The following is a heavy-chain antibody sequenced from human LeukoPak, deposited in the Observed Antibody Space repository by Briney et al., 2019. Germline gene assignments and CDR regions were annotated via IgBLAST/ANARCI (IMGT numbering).Heavy chain of an antibody. Sequence: GGSLRLSCAAPRFTFSSYGMHWVRQTPGKGLEWVSSISGSGDSTFYADSVKGRFSISRDNSKNTLYLQVNGLRTEDTAVYYCAKALKVAGGALDYWGQGTLVTVSS. CDR3: AKALKVAGGALDY. CDR2: ISGSGDST. J-gene: IGHJ4*02. V-gene: IGHV3-23*01. CDR1: RFTFSSYG. D-gene: IGHD5-12*01.